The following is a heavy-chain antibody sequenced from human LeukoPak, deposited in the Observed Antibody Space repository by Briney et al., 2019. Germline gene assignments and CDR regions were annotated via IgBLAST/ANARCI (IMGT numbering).Heavy chain of an antibody. CDR3: ARHGDMRGYSSGSDY. J-gene: IGHJ4*02. CDR2: IYTSGST. D-gene: IGHD6-19*01. CDR1: GGSISSYY. Sequence: SETLSLTCTVSGGSISSYYWSWIRQPAGKGLEWIGRIYTSGSTNYNPSLRSRVTMSVDTSKNQFSLKLSSVTAADTAVYYCARHGDMRGYSSGSDYWGQGTLVTVSS. V-gene: IGHV4-4*07.